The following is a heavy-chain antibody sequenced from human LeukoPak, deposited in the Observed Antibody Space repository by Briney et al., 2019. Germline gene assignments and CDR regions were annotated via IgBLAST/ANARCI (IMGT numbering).Heavy chain of an antibody. J-gene: IGHJ5*02. CDR3: ARGPGEWFDP. Sequence: SETLSLTCTVSGASISSYYWSWVRPPAGKGLEWIGRVHSSGSTNYNPSLMSRVTMSVDTSENQFSLKLSSVTAADTAVYYCARGPGEWFDPWGQGTLVTVSS. CDR2: VHSSGST. D-gene: IGHD1-1*01. V-gene: IGHV4-4*07. CDR1: GASISSYY.